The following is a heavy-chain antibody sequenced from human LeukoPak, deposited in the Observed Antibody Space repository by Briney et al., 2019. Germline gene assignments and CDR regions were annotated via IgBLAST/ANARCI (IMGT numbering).Heavy chain of an antibody. CDR1: GGSFSGYY. D-gene: IGHD6-13*01. CDR3: ARQAGESSSWYFDY. Sequence: SETLSLTCAVYGGSFSGYYWSWIRQPPGKGLEWIGEINHSGSTNYNPSLKSRVTISVDTSKNQFSLKLSSVTAADTAVYYCARQAGESSSWYFDYWGQGTLVTVSS. CDR2: INHSGST. J-gene: IGHJ4*02. V-gene: IGHV4-34*01.